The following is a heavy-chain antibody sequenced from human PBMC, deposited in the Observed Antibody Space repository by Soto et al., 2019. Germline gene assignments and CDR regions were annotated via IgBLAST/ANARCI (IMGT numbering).Heavy chain of an antibody. J-gene: IGHJ4*02. D-gene: IGHD2-21*02. V-gene: IGHV1-69*13. CDR3: AHQQEQFGDWDY. Sequence: SVKVSCKDSGGTFSSYAISWVRQAHGQGLEWMGGSIHIFGTANYAQKFQRRVTITADESTRTAYMELSSLRYDYTAVYYCAHQQEQFGDWDYWGQGTLVTVSS. CDR1: GGTFSSYA. CDR2: SIHIFGTA.